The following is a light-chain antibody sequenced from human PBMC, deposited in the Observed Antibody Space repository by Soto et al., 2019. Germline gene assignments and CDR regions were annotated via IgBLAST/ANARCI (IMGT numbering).Light chain of an antibody. CDR2: DAS. J-gene: IGKJ5*01. CDR3: QQRSNWLIT. V-gene: IGKV3-11*01. Sequence: EIMLTQSPATLSLSPGERATLSCRASQSVSSYLAWYQQKPGQAPRLLIYDASNRATGIPARFSGSGSGTDFTLTISSLEPEDFAVYYCQQRSNWLITFGQGTRLEI. CDR1: QSVSSY.